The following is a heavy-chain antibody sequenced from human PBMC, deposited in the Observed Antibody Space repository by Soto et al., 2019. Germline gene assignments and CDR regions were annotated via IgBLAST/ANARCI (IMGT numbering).Heavy chain of an antibody. V-gene: IGHV1-46*01. CDR2: ISPSGDRT. D-gene: IGHD4-17*01. CDR3: ARDGGNYGEDDH. CDR1: GYTFTSYH. Sequence: ASVKVSCKASGYTFTSYHIDWVRQAPGQGLEWMGKISPSGDRTWYAQKYRGRVTMTRDTSTSTDYMELSSLRVEDTAVYYCARDGGNYGEDDHWGQGTLVTVSS. J-gene: IGHJ4*02.